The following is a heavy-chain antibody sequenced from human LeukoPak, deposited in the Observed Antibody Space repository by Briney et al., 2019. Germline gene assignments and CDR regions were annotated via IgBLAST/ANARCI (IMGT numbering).Heavy chain of an antibody. V-gene: IGHV1-69*06. CDR2: IIPIFGTA. J-gene: IGHJ6*03. CDR1: GGTFSSYA. CDR3: ARIDYGGNSFFQYYYYMDV. D-gene: IGHD4-23*01. Sequence: SVKVSCKASGGTFSSYAISWVRQAPGQGLEWMGGIIPIFGTANYAQKFQGRVTTTADKSTSTAYMELRSLRSDDTAVYYCARIDYGGNSFFQYYYYMDVWGKGTTVTVSS.